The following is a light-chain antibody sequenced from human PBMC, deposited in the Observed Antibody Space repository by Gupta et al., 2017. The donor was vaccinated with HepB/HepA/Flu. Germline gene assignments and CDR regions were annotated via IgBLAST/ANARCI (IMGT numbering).Light chain of an antibody. Sequence: QSARTQPASVCGSPGQPITIFCTGTSSDGGSYNLASWYQEHPGKAPTLMIYEVSKRPSGVSNRFSGSKSGNTASLTISGLQAEDESDYYCCSYAGSSTLFGGGTKLTVL. V-gene: IGLV2-23*02. CDR1: SSDGGSYNL. J-gene: IGLJ3*02. CDR2: EVS. CDR3: CSYAGSSTL.